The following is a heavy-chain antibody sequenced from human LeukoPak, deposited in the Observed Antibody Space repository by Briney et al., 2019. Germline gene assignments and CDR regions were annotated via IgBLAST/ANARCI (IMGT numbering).Heavy chain of an antibody. CDR3: AKGIISVVAAAGLYFDY. CDR2: ISGSGGTT. Sequence: GGSLRLSCAASGFTFSSYAMTWVRQAPGKGLEWGSAISGSGGTTYYADSVKGRFTISRANSKNTLYLQMNSLRAEDTAVYYCAKGIISVVAAAGLYFDYWGQGTLVTVSS. J-gene: IGHJ4*02. D-gene: IGHD6-13*01. CDR1: GFTFSSYA. V-gene: IGHV3-23*01.